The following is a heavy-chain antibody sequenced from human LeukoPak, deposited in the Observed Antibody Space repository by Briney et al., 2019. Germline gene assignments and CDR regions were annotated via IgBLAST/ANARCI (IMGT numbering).Heavy chain of an antibody. V-gene: IGHV4-38-2*02. Sequence: TSETLSLTCTVSGYSISSGYYWGWIRQPPGKGLEWIGSIYHSGSTYYNPSLKSRVTISVDTSKNQFSLKLSSVTAADTALYYCARDLTTGTGAFDFWGQGTVVTVSS. CDR3: ARDLTTGTGAFDF. CDR2: IYHSGST. D-gene: IGHD6-13*01. CDR1: GYSISSGYY. J-gene: IGHJ3*01.